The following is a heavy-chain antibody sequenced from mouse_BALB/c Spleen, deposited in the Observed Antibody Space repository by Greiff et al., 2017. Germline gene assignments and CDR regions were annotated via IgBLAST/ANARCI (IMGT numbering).Heavy chain of an antibody. CDR2: ISYSGST. Sequence: EVKLQESGPGLVKPSQSLSLTCTVTGYSITSDYAWNWIRQFPGNKLEWMGYISYSGSTSYNPSLKSRISITRDTSKNQFFLQLNSVTTEDTATYYCARSGPWFAYWGQGTLVTVSA. J-gene: IGHJ3*01. V-gene: IGHV3-2*02. CDR1: GYSITSDYA. CDR3: ARSGPWFAY.